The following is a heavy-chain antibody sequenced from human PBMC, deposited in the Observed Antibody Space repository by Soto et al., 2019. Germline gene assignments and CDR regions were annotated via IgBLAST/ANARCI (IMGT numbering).Heavy chain of an antibody. J-gene: IGHJ4*02. CDR3: ERDLGSIAAAGENDY. V-gene: IGHV3-11*01. D-gene: IGHD6-13*01. CDR2: ISSSGSTI. Sequence: GGSLRLSCAASGFTFSDYYMSWIRQAPGKGLEWVSYISSSGSTIYYADSVKGRFTISRDNAKNSLYLQMNSLRAEDTAVYYCERDLGSIAAAGENDYWGQGTLVTVSS. CDR1: GFTFSDYY.